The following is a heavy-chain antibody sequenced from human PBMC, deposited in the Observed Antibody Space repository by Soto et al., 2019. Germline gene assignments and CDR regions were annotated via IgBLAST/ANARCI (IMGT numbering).Heavy chain of an antibody. CDR2: IYYSGST. CDR3: ARAGVVVVAVDAFDI. D-gene: IGHD2-15*01. Sequence: SETLSLTCTVSGGSISSYYWSWIRQPPGKGLEWIGYIYYSGSTNYNPSLKSRVTISVDTSKNQFSLKLSSVTAADTAVYYCARAGVVVVAVDAFDIWGQGTMVTVSS. V-gene: IGHV4-59*01. CDR1: GGSISSYY. J-gene: IGHJ3*02.